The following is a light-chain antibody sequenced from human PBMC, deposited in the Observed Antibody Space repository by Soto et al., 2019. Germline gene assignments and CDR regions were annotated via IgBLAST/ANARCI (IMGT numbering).Light chain of an antibody. CDR1: SSNIGAGYN. CDR3: QSYDSSLSGYV. CDR2: YNS. J-gene: IGLJ1*01. V-gene: IGLV1-40*01. Sequence: QSVLTQPPSVSGPPGQRVTISCTGTSSNIGAGYNVTSYHPLPATAPKLLIYYNSNRRSGVPHRFSGSKSGPSASLAITALQAEDEADYYCQSYDSSLSGYVFGTGTKVTIL.